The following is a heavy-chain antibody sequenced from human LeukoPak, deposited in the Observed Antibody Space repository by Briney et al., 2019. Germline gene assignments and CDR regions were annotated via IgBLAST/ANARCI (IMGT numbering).Heavy chain of an antibody. CDR2: INPTGGST. J-gene: IGHJ4*02. CDR3: ARSLTSNQYYDFLSRYSLDY. Sequence: GASVKVSCKASGYTFISYYLHWVRQAPGQGLEWMGLINPTGGSTSYAQKFQARVTMTRDTSTGTVTMELSRLRSEATAVYYCARSLTSNQYYDFLSRYSLDYWGQGTLVTVTS. V-gene: IGHV1-46*01. CDR1: GYTFISYY. D-gene: IGHD3-3*01.